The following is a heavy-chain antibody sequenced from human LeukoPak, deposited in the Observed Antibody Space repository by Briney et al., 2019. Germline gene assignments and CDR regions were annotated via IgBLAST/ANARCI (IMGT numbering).Heavy chain of an antibody. D-gene: IGHD1-26*01. CDR3: AKDIALYREPLDY. CDR1: GFSFSSNC. CDR2: VRYDGSSK. Sequence: GGSLTLSCAASGFSFSSNCMHWVRQAPGKGLEWVAFVRYDGSSKNYIDSVKGRFTTSRDNSKNMLYLQMNSLRYEDTAVYYCAKDIALYREPLDYWGQGSLVTVSS. J-gene: IGHJ4*02. V-gene: IGHV3-30*02.